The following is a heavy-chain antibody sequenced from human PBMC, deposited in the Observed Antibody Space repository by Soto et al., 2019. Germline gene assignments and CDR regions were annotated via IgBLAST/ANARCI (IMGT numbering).Heavy chain of an antibody. J-gene: IGHJ6*02. D-gene: IGHD6-6*01. Sequence: GESRKISCKGSGYSFTSYWISWVRQMPGKGLEWMGRIDPSDSYTNYSPSFQGHVTISADKSISTAYLEWSSLKASDTAMYYCARHGGFSSSPTYYYYGMDVWRPGTTVTVSS. V-gene: IGHV5-10-1*01. CDR1: GYSFTSYW. CDR2: IDPSDSYT. CDR3: ARHGGFSSSPTYYYYGMDV.